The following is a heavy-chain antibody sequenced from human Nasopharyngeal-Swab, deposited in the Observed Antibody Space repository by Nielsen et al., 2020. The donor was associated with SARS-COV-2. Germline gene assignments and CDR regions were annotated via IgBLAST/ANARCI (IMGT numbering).Heavy chain of an antibody. V-gene: IGHV3-7*01. CDR2: IKQDGGET. Sequence: GESLKISCAASGFTFSSYWMSWVRHATGKGLEWVANIKQDGGETNYVDSVKGRFTISRDNAKNSLYLQMNTLRAEDTAVYYCVRDVIATVTTPPDYWGQGTLVTVSS. CDR1: GFTFSSYW. CDR3: VRDVIATVTTPPDY. D-gene: IGHD4-17*01. J-gene: IGHJ4*02.